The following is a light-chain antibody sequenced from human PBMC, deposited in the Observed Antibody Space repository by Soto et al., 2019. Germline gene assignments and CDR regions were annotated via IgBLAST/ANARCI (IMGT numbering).Light chain of an antibody. Sequence: DIQMTQSPSTLSASVGDRVTTTCRASQSISSWLAWYQQKPGKAPKLLIYKASTLKSGVPSRFSGSGFGTEFTLTINGLLPEDFVTYYCQQYNNWPSFGQGTKVDIK. J-gene: IGKJ1*01. CDR2: KAS. CDR1: QSISSW. CDR3: QQYNNWPS. V-gene: IGKV1-5*03.